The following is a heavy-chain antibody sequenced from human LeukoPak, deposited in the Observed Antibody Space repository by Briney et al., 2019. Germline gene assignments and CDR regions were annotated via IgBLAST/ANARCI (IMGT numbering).Heavy chain of an antibody. CDR1: GGSISSYY. CDR3: ARTTRDGYNRFDY. Sequence: SETLSLTCTVSGGSISSYYWSWIRQPPGKGPEWIGYIYYSGSTNYNPSLKSRVTISVDTSKNQFSLKLSSVTAADTAVYYCARTTRDGYNRFDYWGQGTLVTVSS. J-gene: IGHJ4*02. CDR2: IYYSGST. V-gene: IGHV4-59*01. D-gene: IGHD5-24*01.